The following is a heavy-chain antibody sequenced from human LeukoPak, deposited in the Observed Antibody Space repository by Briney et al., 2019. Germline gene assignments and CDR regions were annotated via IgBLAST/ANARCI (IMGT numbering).Heavy chain of an antibody. J-gene: IGHJ3*02. Sequence: VGSLRLSCAASGFTFSSYGMHWVREAPGKGLEWVAFIRYDVSNKYYADSVKGRFTIFRENSKNKLYLQMNSLRAEDTAVYYCAKGVEWDIVVVDAFDIWGQGTMVTVSS. CDR1: GFTFSSYG. V-gene: IGHV3-30*02. D-gene: IGHD2-2*01. CDR2: IRYDVSNK. CDR3: AKGVEWDIVVVDAFDI.